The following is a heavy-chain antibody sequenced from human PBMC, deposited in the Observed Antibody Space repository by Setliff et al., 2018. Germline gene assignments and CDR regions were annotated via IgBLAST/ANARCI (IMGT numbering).Heavy chain of an antibody. CDR1: GFTFSSYS. CDR3: ARASSVAGLTTDY. V-gene: IGHV3-48*01. CDR2: ISSSSSTK. Sequence: LRLSCAASGFTFSSYSMNWVRQAPGKGLEWVSYISSSSSTKYYADSVKGRFTISRDNAKNSLYLQMNSLRAEDTAVYYCARASSVAGLTTDYWGQGTLVTVSS. D-gene: IGHD6-19*01. J-gene: IGHJ4*02.